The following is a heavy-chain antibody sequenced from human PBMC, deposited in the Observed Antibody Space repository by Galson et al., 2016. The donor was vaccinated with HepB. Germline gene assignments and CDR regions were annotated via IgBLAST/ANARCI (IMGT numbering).Heavy chain of an antibody. D-gene: IGHD2-21*02. V-gene: IGHV4-59*01. CDR2: IYYSGST. CDR3: ARGGDPDYFDY. J-gene: IGHJ4*02. Sequence: SETLSLTCTVPGGSIRSYYWSWIRQPPGKGLEWIGHIYYSGSTNYNPSLKSRVTISVDTSKNQFSLKVSSVTAADTAVYYCARGGDPDYFDYWGQGTLVTVSS. CDR1: GGSIRSYY.